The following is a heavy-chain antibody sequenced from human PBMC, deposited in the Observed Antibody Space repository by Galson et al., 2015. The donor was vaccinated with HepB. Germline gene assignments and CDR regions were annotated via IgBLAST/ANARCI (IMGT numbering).Heavy chain of an antibody. CDR3: ACESETDYYGSGSQGMDV. D-gene: IGHD3-10*01. V-gene: IGHV1-46*01. CDR2: INPSGGST. CDR1: GYTFTSYY. J-gene: IGHJ6*02. Sequence: SVKVSCKASGYTFTSYYMHWVRQAPGQGLEWMGIINPSGGSTSYAQKFQGRVTMTRDTSTSTVYMELSSLRSEDTAVYYCACESETDYYGSGSQGMDVWGQGTTVTVSS.